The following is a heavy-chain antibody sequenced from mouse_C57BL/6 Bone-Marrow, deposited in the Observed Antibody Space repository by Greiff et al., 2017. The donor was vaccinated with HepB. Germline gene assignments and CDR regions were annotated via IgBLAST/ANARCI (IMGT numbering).Heavy chain of an antibody. Sequence: EVHLVESGEGLVKPGGSLKLSCAASGFTFSSYAMSWVRQTPEKRLEWVAYISSGGDYIYYADTVKGRFTISRDNARNTLYLQMSSLKSEDTAMYYCTRDPDYFGAYWGQGTLVTVSA. CDR2: ISSGGDYI. CDR3: TRDPDYFGAY. J-gene: IGHJ3*01. V-gene: IGHV5-9-1*02. CDR1: GFTFSSYA. D-gene: IGHD2-1*01.